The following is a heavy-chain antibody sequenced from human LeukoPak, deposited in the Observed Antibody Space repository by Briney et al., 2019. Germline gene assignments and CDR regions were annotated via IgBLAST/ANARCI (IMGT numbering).Heavy chain of an antibody. Sequence: ASVKVSCKASGYTFTSYAIHWVRQAPGQSLEWMGWIHAGGGDPKYSQKFQDRVTFTRDTSASTAYMELNSLRSEDAAVYYCARELTAGYGKARFDYWGQGTLVTVSS. CDR2: IHAGGGDP. CDR3: ARELTAGYGKARFDY. J-gene: IGHJ4*02. D-gene: IGHD5-18*01. V-gene: IGHV1-3*01. CDR1: GYTFTSYA.